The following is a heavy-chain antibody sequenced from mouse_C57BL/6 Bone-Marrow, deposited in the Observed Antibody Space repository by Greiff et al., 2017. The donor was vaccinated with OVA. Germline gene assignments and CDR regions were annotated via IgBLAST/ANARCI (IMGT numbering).Heavy chain of an antibody. J-gene: IGHJ4*01. V-gene: IGHV1-81*01. CDR1: GYTFTSYG. CDR3: ARKLFYAMDY. Sequence: VKLQESGAELARPGASVKLSCKASGYTFTSYGISWVKQRTGQGLEWIGEIYPRSGNTYYNEKFKGKATLTADKSSSTAYMELRSLTSEDSAVYFCARKLFYAMDYWGQGTSVTVSS. CDR2: IYPRSGNT.